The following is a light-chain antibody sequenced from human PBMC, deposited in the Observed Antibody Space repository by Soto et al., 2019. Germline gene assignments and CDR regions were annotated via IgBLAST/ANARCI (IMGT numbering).Light chain of an antibody. J-gene: IGLJ3*02. V-gene: IGLV2-14*01. CDR3: SSYTSSSTPWV. Sequence: QSALTQPASVSGSPGQSITISCTGTSSDVGGYNYVSWYQQHPGKAPKLMIYEVSNRPSGVSNRFSGSKSGNTASLTISGPQAEDEADYYYSSYTSSSTPWVFGGGTKVTVL. CDR1: SSDVGGYNY. CDR2: EVS.